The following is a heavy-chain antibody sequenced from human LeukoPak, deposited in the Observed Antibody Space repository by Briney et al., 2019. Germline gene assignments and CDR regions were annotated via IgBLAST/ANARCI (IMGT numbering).Heavy chain of an antibody. D-gene: IGHD5-12*01. Sequence: SETLSLTCTLSGGSISIYYWSWIRQPAGKGLEWIGRIYASGRTNYNPSLKSRVTMSLDTSKNQFSLMLRSVTAADTAVYYSATSCYDFAYYFWGQGTLVTVSS. J-gene: IGHJ4*02. CDR1: GGSISIYY. CDR2: IYASGRT. CDR3: ATSCYDFAYYF. V-gene: IGHV4-4*07.